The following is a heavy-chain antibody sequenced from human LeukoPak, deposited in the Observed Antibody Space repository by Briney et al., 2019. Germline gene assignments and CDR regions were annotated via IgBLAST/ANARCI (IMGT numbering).Heavy chain of an antibody. CDR2: ISYDGSNK. Sequence: PGRSLRLSCAASGFTFSSYGMHWVREAPGKGLEWVAVISYDGSNKYYADSVKGRFTISRDNSKNTLYLQMNSLSGEDTAVHYCAKEYCRSTSCYWGLDYWGQGTLVTVSS. V-gene: IGHV3-30*18. J-gene: IGHJ4*02. D-gene: IGHD2-2*01. CDR1: GFTFSSYG. CDR3: AKEYCRSTSCYWGLDY.